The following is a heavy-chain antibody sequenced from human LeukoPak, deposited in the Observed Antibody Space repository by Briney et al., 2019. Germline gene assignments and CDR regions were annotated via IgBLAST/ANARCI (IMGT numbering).Heavy chain of an antibody. J-gene: IGHJ4*02. Sequence: SETLSLTCTVSGDSISNYYWSWIRQPPGKGLEWIGYISDSGSTNYNPSLKSRVTISVDTSKTQFSLSLSSVAAADTAVYYCARVGRGDYVWGSYSFDYWGQGTLVIVSS. V-gene: IGHV4-59*01. CDR1: GDSISNYY. CDR3: ARVGRGDYVWGSYSFDY. D-gene: IGHD3-16*01. CDR2: ISDSGST.